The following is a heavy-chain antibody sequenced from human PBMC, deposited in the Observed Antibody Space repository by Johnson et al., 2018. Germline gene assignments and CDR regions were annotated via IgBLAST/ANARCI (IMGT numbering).Heavy chain of an antibody. Sequence: QVQLVQSGAEMKMPGASVKVSCKASGYTFSRYYMHWVRQAPGQGLEWMGVINPSGVITNYAQKFLGRVTMTRDTSTSTVYMDLSSLRSEDTAVYYCARGDTAIPDDPFDIWGQGTMVIVSS. CDR2: INPSGVIT. J-gene: IGHJ3*02. CDR3: ARGDTAIPDDPFDI. V-gene: IGHV1-46*01. CDR1: GYTFSRYY. D-gene: IGHD5-18*01.